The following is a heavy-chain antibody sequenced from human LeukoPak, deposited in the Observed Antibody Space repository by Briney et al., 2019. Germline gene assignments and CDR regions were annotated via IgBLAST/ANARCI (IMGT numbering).Heavy chain of an antibody. D-gene: IGHD3-10*01. CDR2: MNPNSGNT. J-gene: IGHJ4*02. CDR1: GYTFTSYD. CDR3: ARRYDSGSYHLPH. V-gene: IGHV1-8*01. Sequence: GASVRVSCKASGYTFTSYDINWVRQAAGHGLEWMGWMNPNSGNTGYAQKFQRRITMSRNTSISTAYMELSSLTSEDTAVYFCARRYDSGSYHLPHWGQGTLVTVSS.